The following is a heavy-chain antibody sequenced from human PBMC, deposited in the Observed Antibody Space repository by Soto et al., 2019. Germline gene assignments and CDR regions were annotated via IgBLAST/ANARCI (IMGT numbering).Heavy chain of an antibody. CDR1: GFTFSTYA. CDR2: ISGGGGTT. J-gene: IGHJ1*01. CDR3: AKDQAGAGTISRYFQD. V-gene: IGHV3-23*01. Sequence: EVQLLESGGGLVQPEGSLRLSCAASGFTFSTYAMSWVRQAPGKGLEWVSGISGGGGTTYYADSVQGRFTISRDNSKNTVYLQVNSLRAEDTAVYYCAKDQAGAGTISRYFQDWGQGTLVTVSS. D-gene: IGHD6-13*01.